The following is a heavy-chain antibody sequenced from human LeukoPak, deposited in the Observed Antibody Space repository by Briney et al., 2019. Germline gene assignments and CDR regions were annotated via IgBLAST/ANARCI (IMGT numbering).Heavy chain of an antibody. J-gene: IGHJ4*02. Sequence: GGSLRLSCEVSGFPFTLYNMNWVRQAPGKGLEWLSYISSSTNTIYYADSVRGRFTISRDNAKNSLYLQMNGLGAEDTAVYYCARELNGYGYYFFDYWGPGTLVTVSS. V-gene: IGHV3-48*04. D-gene: IGHD3-16*01. CDR2: ISSSTNTI. CDR1: GFPFTLYN. CDR3: ARELNGYGYYFFDY.